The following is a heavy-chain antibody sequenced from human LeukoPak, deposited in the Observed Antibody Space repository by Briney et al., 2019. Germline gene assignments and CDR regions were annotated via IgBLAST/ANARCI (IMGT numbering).Heavy chain of an antibody. V-gene: IGHV1-69*13. J-gene: IGHJ5*02. D-gene: IGHD2-2*01. CDR3: ARDHCSSTSCYVNWFDP. CDR1: GGTFSSYA. Sequence: ASVKVSCKASGGTFSSYAISWVRQAPGQGLEWMGGIIPIFGTANYAQKFQGRVTITADESTSTAYMELSSLRAEDTAVYYCARDHCSSTSCYVNWFDPWGQGTLVTVSS. CDR2: IIPIFGTA.